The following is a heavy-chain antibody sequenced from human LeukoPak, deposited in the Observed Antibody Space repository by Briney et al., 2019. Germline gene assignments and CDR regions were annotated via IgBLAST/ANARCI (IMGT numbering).Heavy chain of an antibody. J-gene: IGHJ5*02. CDR3: ARDRSYEGLNWFDP. D-gene: IGHD5-18*01. CDR1: GGSISSYY. V-gene: IGHV4-59*01. CDR2: IYYSGST. Sequence: PSETLSLTCTVSGGSISSYYWSWLRQPPGKGLEWIGYIYYSGSTNYNPSLKSRVTISVDTSKNQFSLKLSSVTAADTAVYYCARDRSYEGLNWFDPWGQGTLVTVSS.